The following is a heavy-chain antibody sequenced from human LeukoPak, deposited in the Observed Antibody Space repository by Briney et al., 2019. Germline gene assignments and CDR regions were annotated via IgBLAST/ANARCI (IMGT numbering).Heavy chain of an antibody. V-gene: IGHV1-69*13. J-gene: IGHJ6*02. Sequence: SVKVSCTASGGTFSSYAISWVRQAPGQGLEWMGGIIPIFGTANYAQKFQGRVTITADESTSTAYMELSSLRSEDTAVYYCATVSEGVVVPAGAYYYYYGMDVWGQGTTVTVSS. CDR1: GGTFSSYA. CDR2: IIPIFGTA. D-gene: IGHD2-2*01. CDR3: ATVSEGVVVPAGAYYYYYGMDV.